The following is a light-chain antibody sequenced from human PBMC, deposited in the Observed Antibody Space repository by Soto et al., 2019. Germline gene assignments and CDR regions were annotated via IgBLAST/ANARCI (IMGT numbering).Light chain of an antibody. CDR1: QSVSRY. J-gene: IGKJ5*01. CDR3: QQRSNWPPIT. CDR2: DAS. V-gene: IGKV3-11*01. Sequence: EIVLTQSPGTLSLSPGQRATLSCRASQSVSRYLAWYQQKPGQAPRLLIYDASNRATSIPARFSGSGSGKDFTLTISNLEPEDFAVYYCQQRSNWPPITFGQGTRLE.